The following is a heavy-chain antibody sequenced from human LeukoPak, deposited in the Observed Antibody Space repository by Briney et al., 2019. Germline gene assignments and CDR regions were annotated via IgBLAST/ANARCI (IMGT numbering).Heavy chain of an antibody. J-gene: IGHJ6*03. V-gene: IGHV4-34*01. CDR2: INHSGST. D-gene: IGHD2/OR15-2a*01. CDR3: ARGWGIMLPYMDV. Sequence: GSLRLSCATSGFTFSDYYMTWIRQPPGKGLEWIGEINHSGSTNYNPSLKSRVTISVDTSKNQFSLKLSSVTAADTAVYYCARGWGIMLPYMDVWGKGTTVTVSS. CDR1: GFTFSDYY.